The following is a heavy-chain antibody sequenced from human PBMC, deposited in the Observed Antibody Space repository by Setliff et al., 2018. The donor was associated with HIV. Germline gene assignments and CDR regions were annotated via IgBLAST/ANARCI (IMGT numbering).Heavy chain of an antibody. CDR1: GGSISSSNYY. V-gene: IGHV4-39*07. Sequence: TSETLSLTCTVSGGSISSSNYYWGWIRKPPGKGLEWIGSIYYSGSTYYNPSLKSRVTISVDTSKNQFSLKLSSVTAADTAVYYCARANFWSGYYGYWGQGTLVTVSS. CDR2: IYYSGST. CDR3: ARANFWSGYYGY. J-gene: IGHJ4*02. D-gene: IGHD3-3*01.